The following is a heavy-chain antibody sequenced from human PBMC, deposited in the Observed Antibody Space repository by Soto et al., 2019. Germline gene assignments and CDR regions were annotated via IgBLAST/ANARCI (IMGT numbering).Heavy chain of an antibody. CDR2: IIPFFGTA. V-gene: IGHV1-69*01. J-gene: IGHJ4*02. CDR3: ARRGVYLSSGYYYFDY. CDR1: GGTFSSHG. Sequence: QVQLVQSGAEVKKPGSSVTVSCRASGGTFSSHGIFWLRQAPGQELEWMGGIIPFFGTANYAQKFQGRVTITADESTSPAYMELSRLRSDDTAVYYCARRGVYLSSGYYYFDYWGQGTLVTVSS. D-gene: IGHD6-19*01.